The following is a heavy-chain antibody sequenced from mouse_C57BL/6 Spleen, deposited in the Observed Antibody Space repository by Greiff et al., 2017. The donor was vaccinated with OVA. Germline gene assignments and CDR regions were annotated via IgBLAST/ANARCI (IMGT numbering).Heavy chain of an antibody. Sequence: VKLQESGAELVQPGASVKMSCKASGYTFTTYPIEWMQQNHGKSLEWIGNFHPYNDDTTYNEKFTGKATLTVETSSCEVYLELSLITSDDAGVDNCAKGEEDSSGAFAYWGQGTLVTVSA. CDR2: FHPYNDDT. J-gene: IGHJ3*01. CDR1: GYTFTTYP. CDR3: AKGEEDSSGAFAY. V-gene: IGHV1-47*01. D-gene: IGHD3-2*02.